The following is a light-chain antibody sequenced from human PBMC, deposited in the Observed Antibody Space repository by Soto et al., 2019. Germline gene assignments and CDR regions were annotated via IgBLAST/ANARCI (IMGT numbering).Light chain of an antibody. CDR1: ESVSSTY. CDR3: QQYGGSPQT. V-gene: IGKV3-20*01. J-gene: IGKJ2*01. Sequence: DIVLTQSPGTLSLSPGERATLACRASESVSSTYLAWYQQKPGQAPSLLIYGASSRPTDIPDRLSGSGSGTDFTLTISRLEPADFAVYYCQQYGGSPQTFGQGTKLEIK. CDR2: GAS.